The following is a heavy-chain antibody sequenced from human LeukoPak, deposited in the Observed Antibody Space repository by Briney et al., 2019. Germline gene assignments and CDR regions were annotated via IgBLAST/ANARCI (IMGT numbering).Heavy chain of an antibody. Sequence: PGRSLRLSCAASGFTFSSYAMHWVRQAPGKGLEWVAVISYDGSNKYYADSVKGRFTISRDNSKNTLYLQMNSLRVEDTAVYYCAKRILDYWGQGTLVTVSS. CDR1: GFTFSSYA. CDR3: AKRILDY. CDR2: ISYDGSNK. V-gene: IGHV3-30-3*02. J-gene: IGHJ4*02. D-gene: IGHD2/OR15-2a*01.